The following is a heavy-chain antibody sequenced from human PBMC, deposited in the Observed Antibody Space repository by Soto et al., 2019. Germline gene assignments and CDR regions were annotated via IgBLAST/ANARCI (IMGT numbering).Heavy chain of an antibody. J-gene: IGHJ4*01. CDR2: IFYNGST. CDR1: GGSISPYY. Sequence: QVQLQESGPGLVKPSETLSLTCAVSGGSISPYYWSWIRQSPGKGLEWIGFIFYNGSTNYNPTLKNRITISVDTSKNQFSLKLNSVTAADTAVYYCARHGWQVLPFFDYWGHRTLVTVSS. D-gene: IGHD2-15*01. V-gene: IGHV4-59*08. CDR3: ARHGWQVLPFFDY.